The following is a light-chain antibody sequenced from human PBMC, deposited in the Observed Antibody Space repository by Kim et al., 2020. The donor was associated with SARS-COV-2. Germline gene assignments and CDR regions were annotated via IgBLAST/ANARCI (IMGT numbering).Light chain of an antibody. CDR2: LNSDGSH. J-gene: IGLJ3*02. CDR1: RGHSSDA. V-gene: IGLV4-69*01. CDR3: QTWGTGIG. Sequence: GASVKLTCTLSRGHSSDAIAWHKQQPEKGPRYLMKLNSDGSHSKGDGIPDRFSGSSSGAERYLTISSLQSEDEADYYCQTWGTGIGFGGGTQLTVL.